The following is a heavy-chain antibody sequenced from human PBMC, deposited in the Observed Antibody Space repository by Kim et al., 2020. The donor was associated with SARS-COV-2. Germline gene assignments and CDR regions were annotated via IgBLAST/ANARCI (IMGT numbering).Heavy chain of an antibody. V-gene: IGHV3-74*01. J-gene: IGHJ4*02. Sequence: GGSLRLSCAATGFTFSSYWMHWVRQAPGKGLEWVAHIKTDGSGTIYADSVKGRFTISRDNAKNTLYLQMNSLRVEDTAVYYCASRVVTSFDYWCRGTLVT. CDR2: IKTDGSGT. CDR1: GFTFSSYW. D-gene: IGHD2-21*02. CDR3: ASRVVTSFDY.